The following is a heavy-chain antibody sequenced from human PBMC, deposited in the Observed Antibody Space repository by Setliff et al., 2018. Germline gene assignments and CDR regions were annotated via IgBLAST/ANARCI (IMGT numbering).Heavy chain of an antibody. CDR1: GFTFSSYE. J-gene: IGHJ4*02. V-gene: IGHV3-48*03. CDR3: ARVGPSQGIAVATYFFDY. Sequence: AGGSLRLSCTTSGFTFSSYEVNWVRQAPGKGLEWVSYISSSGTTKHYADSVKGRFTISRDDARNSMYLQMDSLRVEDTAVYYCARVGPSQGIAVATYFFDYWGQGTLVTVSS. D-gene: IGHD6-19*01. CDR2: ISSSGTTK.